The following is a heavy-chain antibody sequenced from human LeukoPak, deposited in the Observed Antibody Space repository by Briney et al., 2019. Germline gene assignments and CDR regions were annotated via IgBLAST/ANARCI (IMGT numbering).Heavy chain of an antibody. CDR1: GFIFGGYA. CDR3: VKDRCDRTTCPEV. J-gene: IGHJ4*02. D-gene: IGHD2-2*01. CDR2: ISYDGGKT. V-gene: IGHV3-30-3*01. Sequence: GGSLRLSCAASGFIFGGYAMHWVRQAPGKGLQWLAVISYDGGKTYYTDSVKGRFTISRDNSKNTLHLQMSSLRAEDTALYYCVKDRCDRTTCPEVWGQGTLVTVSS.